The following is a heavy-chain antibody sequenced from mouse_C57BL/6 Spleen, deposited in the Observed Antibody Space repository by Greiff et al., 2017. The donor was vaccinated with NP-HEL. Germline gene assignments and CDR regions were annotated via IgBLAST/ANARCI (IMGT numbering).Heavy chain of an antibody. CDR1: GYTFTSYW. J-gene: IGHJ2*01. Sequence: QVQLKQSGAELVKPGASVKMSCKASGYTFTSYWITWVKQRPGQGLEWIGDIYPGSGSTNYNEKFKSKATLTVDTSSSTAYMQLSSLTSEDSAVYYCARGGHYFDYWGQGTTLTVSS. D-gene: IGHD1-1*02. V-gene: IGHV1-55*01. CDR3: ARGGHYFDY. CDR2: IYPGSGST.